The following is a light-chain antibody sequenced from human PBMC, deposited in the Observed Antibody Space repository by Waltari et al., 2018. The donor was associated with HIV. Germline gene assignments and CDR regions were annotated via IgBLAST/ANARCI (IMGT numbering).Light chain of an antibody. CDR2: RNN. CDR3: AAWDSDLTAWM. CDR1: SNTLGTQG. Sequence: QPGLTQPPSVSSALRQTATLTCTWHSNTLGTQGAAGLQQHEGHPPKLLTYRNNNRPSGISERFSASRSGNTASLTISGLQPEDEADYYCAAWDSDLTAWMFGGGTKLTVL. J-gene: IGLJ3*02. V-gene: IGLV10-54*04.